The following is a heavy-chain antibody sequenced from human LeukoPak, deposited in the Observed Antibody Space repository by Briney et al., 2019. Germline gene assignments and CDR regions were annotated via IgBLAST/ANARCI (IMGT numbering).Heavy chain of an antibody. CDR1: GGSISSYY. CDR3: ARHGVAGTDYYYYMDV. V-gene: IGHV4-59*08. D-gene: IGHD6-19*01. J-gene: IGHJ6*03. Sequence: SETLSLTCTVSGGSISSYYWSWIRQPPGKGLEWIGYIYYSGSTNYNPSLKSRVTISVDTSKNQFSLKLSSVTAADTAVYYCARHGVAGTDYYYYMDVWGKGTTVTVSS. CDR2: IYYSGST.